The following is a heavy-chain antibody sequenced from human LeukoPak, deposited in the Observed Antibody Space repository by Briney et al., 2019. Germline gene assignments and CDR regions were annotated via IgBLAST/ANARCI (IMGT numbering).Heavy chain of an antibody. CDR2: IRSTANGYAT. Sequence: GGSLRLSCAASGFTFSGSALHWVRQASGKGLEWVGRIRSTANGYATAYAASVKGRFTISRDDSKNTAYLQMDSLKTEDTAVYYCTGNCYGSGSYADFDYWGQGTLVTVSS. V-gene: IGHV3-73*01. CDR1: GFTFSGSA. CDR3: TGNCYGSGSYADFDY. D-gene: IGHD3-10*01. J-gene: IGHJ4*02.